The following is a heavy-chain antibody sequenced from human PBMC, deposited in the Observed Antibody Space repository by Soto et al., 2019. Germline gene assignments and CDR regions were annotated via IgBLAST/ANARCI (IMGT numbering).Heavy chain of an antibody. CDR1: GFTFSSYW. J-gene: IGHJ6*02. D-gene: IGHD5-18*01. V-gene: IGHV3-74*01. Sequence: EVQLVESGGGLVQPGGSLRLSCAASGFTFSSYWMHWVRQAPGKGLVWVSRINSDGSSTSYADSVKGRCTSSRDNAKNSLYLQMNSLRADDTAVYYCARGDSYGFDYYYYGMDVWGQGTTVTVSS. CDR3: ARGDSYGFDYYYYGMDV. CDR2: INSDGSST.